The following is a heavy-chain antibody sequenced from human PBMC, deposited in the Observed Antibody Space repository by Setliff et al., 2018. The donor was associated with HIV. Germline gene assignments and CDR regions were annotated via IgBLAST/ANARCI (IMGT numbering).Heavy chain of an antibody. CDR1: GASSIYF. CDR3: AKDRSGSYRTFDY. D-gene: IGHD1-26*01. CDR2: VYYSGST. J-gene: IGHJ4*02. V-gene: IGHV4-39*07. Sequence: SETLSLTCTVSGASSIYFWGWIRQPPGKGLEWIGSVYYSGSTYYNPSLKSRVTISMDTSKNQFSLKLNSVTAADTAVYCCAKDRSGSYRTFDYWGPGILVTVSS.